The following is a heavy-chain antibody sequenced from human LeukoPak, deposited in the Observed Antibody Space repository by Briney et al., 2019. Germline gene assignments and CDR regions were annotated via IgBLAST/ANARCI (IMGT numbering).Heavy chain of an antibody. Sequence: PGGSLRLSCAASGFTLSSYWMSWVRQAPGKGLEWVANKKQDGSEKYYVDSVKGRFTISRDNAKNSLYLQMNSLRAEDTAVYYCASDRDYYDSSGYLFDYWGQGTLVTVSS. CDR3: ASDRDYYDSSGYLFDY. CDR2: KKQDGSEK. D-gene: IGHD3-22*01. V-gene: IGHV3-7*01. J-gene: IGHJ4*02. CDR1: GFTLSSYW.